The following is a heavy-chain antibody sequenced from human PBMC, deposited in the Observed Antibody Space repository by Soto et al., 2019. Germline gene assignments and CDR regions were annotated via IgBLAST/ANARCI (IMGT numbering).Heavy chain of an antibody. D-gene: IGHD3-10*01. V-gene: IGHV4-34*01. Sequence: NPSETLSLTCAVYGGSFSGYYWSWIRQPPGKGLEWIGEINHSGSTNYNPSLKSRVTISVDTSKNQFSLKLSSVTAADTAVYYCASFGSGSLLYYYGMDVWGQGTTVTVSS. CDR3: ASFGSGSLLYYYGMDV. CDR2: INHSGST. CDR1: GGSFSGYY. J-gene: IGHJ6*02.